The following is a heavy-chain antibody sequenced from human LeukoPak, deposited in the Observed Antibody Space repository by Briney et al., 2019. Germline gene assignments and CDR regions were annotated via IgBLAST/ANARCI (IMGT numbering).Heavy chain of an antibody. V-gene: IGHV3-23*01. Sequence: GGSLRLSCVASGFTFNFYGMSWVRQAPGQGLEWVSVIGSDSGGIVYADSVKGRFTISRDNSKNTLYLQMNSLRADDTAVYYCAKYRTTNAPPRNFDYWGQGTLVTVSS. CDR1: GFTFNFYG. D-gene: IGHD1-14*01. J-gene: IGHJ4*02. CDR2: IGSDSGGI. CDR3: AKYRTTNAPPRNFDY.